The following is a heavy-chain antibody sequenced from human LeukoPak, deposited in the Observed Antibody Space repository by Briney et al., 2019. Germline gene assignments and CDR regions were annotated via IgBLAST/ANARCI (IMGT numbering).Heavy chain of an antibody. Sequence: SETLSLTCAVSGDSITSDKWWTWVRQPPGKGLEWIGEIHHSKSSNYYPSLKSRVTISVDKSKNQFSLELNSVTAADTAVYYCARTNYDFWSGSRMFDYWGQGTLVTVSS. D-gene: IGHD3-3*01. V-gene: IGHV4-4*02. CDR3: ARTNYDFWSGSRMFDY. CDR1: GDSITSDKW. J-gene: IGHJ4*02. CDR2: IHHSKSS.